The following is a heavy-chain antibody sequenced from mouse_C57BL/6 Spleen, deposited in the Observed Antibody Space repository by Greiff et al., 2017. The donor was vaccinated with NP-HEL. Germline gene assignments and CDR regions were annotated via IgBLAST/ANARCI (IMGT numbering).Heavy chain of an antibody. J-gene: IGHJ4*01. V-gene: IGHV1-81*01. CDR3: ARDVGEGGMDY. Sequence: VMLVESGAELARPGASVKLSCKASGYTFTSYGISWVKQRTGQGLEWIGEIYPRSGNTYYNEKFKGKATLTADKSSSTAYMELRSLTSEDSAVYFCARDVGEGGMDYWGQGTSVTVSS. CDR2: IYPRSGNT. CDR1: GYTFTSYG.